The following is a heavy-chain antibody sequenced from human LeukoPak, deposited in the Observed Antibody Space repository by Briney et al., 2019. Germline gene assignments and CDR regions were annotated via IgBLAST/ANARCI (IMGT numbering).Heavy chain of an antibody. CDR1: GFTFSSYA. CDR3: AKVGGYRLRPFDY. D-gene: IGHD5-18*01. J-gene: IGHJ4*02. V-gene: IGHV3-23*01. Sequence: PGGSLRLSCAASGFTFSSYAMSWVRQAPGKGLEWVSTISGSGGSTYYADSVKGRFTISRDNSKNTLYLQMNSLRAEDTAVYYCAKVGGYRLRPFDYWGQGTLVTVSS. CDR2: ISGSGGST.